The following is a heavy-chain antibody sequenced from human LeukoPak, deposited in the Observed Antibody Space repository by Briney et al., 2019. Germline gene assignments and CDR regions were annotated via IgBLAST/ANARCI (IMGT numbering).Heavy chain of an antibody. Sequence: GASVKVSCKASGYTFTGYYMHWVRQAPGQGLEWMGWINPNSGGTNYAQKFQGRVTMTRDTSISTAYMELSRLRSDDTAVYYCARVEHIVAVTAITQTPYGMDVWGQGTTVTVSS. CDR1: GYTFTGYY. J-gene: IGHJ6*02. D-gene: IGHD2-21*02. V-gene: IGHV1-2*02. CDR3: ARVEHIVAVTAITQTPYGMDV. CDR2: INPNSGGT.